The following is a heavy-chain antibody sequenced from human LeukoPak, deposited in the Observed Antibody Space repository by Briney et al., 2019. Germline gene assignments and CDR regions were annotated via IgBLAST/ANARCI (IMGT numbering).Heavy chain of an antibody. CDR2: INHSGST. V-gene: IGHV4-34*01. D-gene: IGHD6-19*01. CDR1: GGSFSGYY. Sequence: SETLSLTCAVYGGSFSGYYWSWIRQPPGKGLEWIGEINHSGSTNYNPSLKSRVTISVDTSKNQFSLKLSSVTAADTAVYYCARQAVDSSGWPHYYYYYMDVWGKGTTVTISS. J-gene: IGHJ6*03. CDR3: ARQAVDSSGWPHYYYYYMDV.